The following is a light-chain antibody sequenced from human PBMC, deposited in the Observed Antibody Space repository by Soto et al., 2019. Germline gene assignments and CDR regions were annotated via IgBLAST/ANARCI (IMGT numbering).Light chain of an antibody. Sequence: EIVLTQSPATLSVSPGERATLSCGASRNVSSYLAWYQQKPGQAPRLLIYDASYRATGIPARFSGSGSGTDFTLTISSLEREDVEVYYCQHRSDWPARLTFGGGTKVEIK. CDR1: RNVSSY. J-gene: IGKJ4*01. CDR2: DAS. V-gene: IGKV3-11*01. CDR3: QHRSDWPARLT.